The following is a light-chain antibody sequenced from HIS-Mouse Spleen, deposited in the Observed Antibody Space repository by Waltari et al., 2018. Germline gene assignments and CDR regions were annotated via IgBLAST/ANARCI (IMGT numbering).Light chain of an antibody. CDR1: SSDVGGYNY. V-gene: IGLV2-8*01. J-gene: IGLJ2*01. CDR3: SSYAGSNNLV. CDR2: EVS. Sequence: QSALTQPPSASGSPGQSVTISCTGTSSDVGGYNYVSWYQQHPGKAPQLRIDEVSKRPSGVPDRCSGSKSGNTASLTVSGLQAEDEADYYCSSYAGSNNLVFGGGTKLTVL.